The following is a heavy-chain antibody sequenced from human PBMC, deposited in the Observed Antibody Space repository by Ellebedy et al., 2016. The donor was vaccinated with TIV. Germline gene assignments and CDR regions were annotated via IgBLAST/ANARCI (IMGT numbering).Heavy chain of an antibody. J-gene: IGHJ4*02. D-gene: IGHD3-16*01. CDR3: ARTYYYDSLPVGYYFAR. CDR1: GFSLSTRGMC. V-gene: IGHV2-70*11. CDR2: IDWNDDK. Sequence: SGPTLVKPTQTLTLTCTFSGFSLSTRGMCVSWIRQPPGKALEWLARIDWNDDKYYSTSLKTRLTISKDTSQNQVVLTMTNMDPVDTATYFCARTYYYDSLPVGYYFARWGQGTPVTVSS.